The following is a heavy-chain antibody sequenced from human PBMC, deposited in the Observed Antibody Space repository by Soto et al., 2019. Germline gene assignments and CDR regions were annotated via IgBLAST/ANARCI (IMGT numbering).Heavy chain of an antibody. Sequence: SETLSLTCTVSGGSISSGGYYWSWIRQHPGKGLEWIGYIYYSGSTYYNPSLKSRVTISVDTSKNQFSLKLSSVTAADTAVYYCARDQSGSGSYSGDYYYGMDVWGQGTTVTVSS. V-gene: IGHV4-31*03. D-gene: IGHD3-10*01. CDR2: IYYSGST. CDR3: ARDQSGSGSYSGDYYYGMDV. CDR1: GGSISSGGYY. J-gene: IGHJ6*02.